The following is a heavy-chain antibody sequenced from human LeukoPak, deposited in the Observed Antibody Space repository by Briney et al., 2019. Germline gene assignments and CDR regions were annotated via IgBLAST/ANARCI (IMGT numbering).Heavy chain of an antibody. CDR1: GGSLSGYY. J-gene: IGHJ3*02. Sequence: PSENLSLTCAVYGGSLSGYYWSWIRQPPGKGLEWIGEINHSGSTNYNPSLKSRVTISVDTSKNQFSLKLSSVTAEDTAVFYCARGGMVRRVMGAFDIWGQGTLVTVSS. CDR3: ARGGMVRRVMGAFDI. D-gene: IGHD3-10*01. V-gene: IGHV4-34*01. CDR2: INHSGST.